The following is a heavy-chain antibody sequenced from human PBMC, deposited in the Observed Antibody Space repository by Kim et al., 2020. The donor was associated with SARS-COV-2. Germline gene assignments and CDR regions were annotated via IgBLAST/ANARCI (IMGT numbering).Heavy chain of an antibody. CDR1: GFTFNTHN. V-gene: IGHV3-48*02. CDR3: ARGEIGAMDV. D-gene: IGHD2-21*01. J-gene: IGHJ6*02. CDR2: ISSSSTTI. Sequence: GGSLRLSCAASGFTFNTHNMNWVRQAPGKGLEWLSYISSSSTTIYYADSVRGRFTISRDNSKNSLYLQMNSLRDEDTAIYYCARGEIGAMDVSGQGTTVIVSS.